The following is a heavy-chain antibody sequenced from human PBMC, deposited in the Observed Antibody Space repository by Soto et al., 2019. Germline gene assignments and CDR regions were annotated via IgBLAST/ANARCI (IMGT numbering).Heavy chain of an antibody. D-gene: IGHD6-6*01. CDR1: GVSISSGNW. CDR3: ARHRLFSLYSSFTFGWNWFDP. V-gene: IGHV4-4*02. CDR2: IFHDGTA. Sequence: SETLSLTCAVSGVSISSGNWWTWVRQTPQRGLEYIGEIFHDGTANYYPSFERRVAISVDTSKNQFSLKLTSVTAADTAIYFCARHRLFSLYSSFTFGWNWFDPWGQGTLVTVSS. J-gene: IGHJ5*02.